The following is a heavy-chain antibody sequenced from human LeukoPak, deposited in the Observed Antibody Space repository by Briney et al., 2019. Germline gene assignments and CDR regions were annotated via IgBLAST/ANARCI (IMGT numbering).Heavy chain of an antibody. V-gene: IGHV3-74*01. CDR3: ARDGTGAVAGKLDS. CDR2: INSDGRGT. J-gene: IGHJ4*02. Sequence: GGSLRLSCAVSGFTFSSSWMHWVRQAPGKGLVWVSRINSDGRGTIYADSVKGRFTISRDNAKNTLFLQMNSLRAEDTAVYYCARDGTGAVAGKLDSWGQGTLVTVSS. D-gene: IGHD6-19*01. CDR1: GFTFSSSW.